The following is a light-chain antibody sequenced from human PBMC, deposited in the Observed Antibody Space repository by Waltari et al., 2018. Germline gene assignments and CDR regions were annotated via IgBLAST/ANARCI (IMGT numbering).Light chain of an antibody. J-gene: IGLJ1*01. CDR2: EVF. V-gene: IGLV2-23*02. CDR3: CSYAGRGTYV. CDR1: TSDVGSYDL. Sequence: QSALTQPASVSGTPGQSIPISCSGTTSDVGSYDLVSWYQQHPGEAPKLLICEVFKRPPDTSSRFSGAKSGSMASLTISGLQPEDEADYYCCSYAGRGTYVFGSGTKVTVL.